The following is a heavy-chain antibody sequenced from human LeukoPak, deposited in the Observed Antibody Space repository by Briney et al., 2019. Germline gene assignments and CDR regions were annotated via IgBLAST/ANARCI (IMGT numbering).Heavy chain of an antibody. D-gene: IGHD3-22*01. CDR3: TTDLYYYDSSGFPH. V-gene: IGHV3-15*01. CDR1: GGSISSSNW. J-gene: IGHJ4*02. CDR2: IKSKAAGGTA. Sequence: ETLSLTCAVSGGSISSSNWWRWVRQPPGKGLEWVGHIKSKAAGGTAEYAAPVKGRFTISREDSENTLYLQMNSLKTEDTAVYYCTTDLYYYDSSGFPHWGQGTLVTVSS.